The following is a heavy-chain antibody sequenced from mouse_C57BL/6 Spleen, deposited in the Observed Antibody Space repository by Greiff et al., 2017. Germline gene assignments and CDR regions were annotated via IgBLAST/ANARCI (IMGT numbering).Heavy chain of an antibody. CDR3: ARRKRVYDGYYYAMDY. V-gene: IGHV1-22*01. CDR1: GYTFTDYN. CDR2: INPNNGGT. Sequence: VQLKQSGPELVKPGASVKMSCKASGYTFTDYNMHWVKQSHGKSLEWIGYINPNNGGTSYNQKFKGKATLTVNKSSSTAYMELRSLTSEDSAVYYCARRKRVYDGYYYAMDYWGQGTSVTVSS. J-gene: IGHJ4*01. D-gene: IGHD2-3*01.